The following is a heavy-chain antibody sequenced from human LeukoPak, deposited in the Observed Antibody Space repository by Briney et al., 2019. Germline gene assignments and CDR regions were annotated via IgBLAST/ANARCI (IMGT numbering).Heavy chain of an antibody. J-gene: IGHJ5*02. D-gene: IGHD3-10*01. CDR3: ASGLWFGELGSWFDP. Sequence: ASVKVSCKASRYTFTGYYMHWGRQAPGQGLEWMGWINPNSGGTNYAQKFQGRVTRTRDTSISTAYMELSRLRSDDTAVYYWASGLWFGELGSWFDPWGQGALVTVSS. CDR1: RYTFTGYY. CDR2: INPNSGGT. V-gene: IGHV1-2*02.